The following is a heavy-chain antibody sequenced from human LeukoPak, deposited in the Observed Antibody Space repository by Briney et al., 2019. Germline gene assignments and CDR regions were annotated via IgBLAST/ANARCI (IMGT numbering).Heavy chain of an antibody. D-gene: IGHD1-7*01. V-gene: IGHV4-59*01. CDR2: IYDSGST. Sequence: PSETLSLTCTVSGGSISSYYWSWIRQPPGKGLEWIGNIYDSGSTNYNPSLKSRLTISVDTSKNQCSLKLSSVTAADTAVYYCAREGFDWNYVILGPASFDPWGQGTLVTVSS. J-gene: IGHJ5*02. CDR3: AREGFDWNYVILGPASFDP. CDR1: GGSISSYY.